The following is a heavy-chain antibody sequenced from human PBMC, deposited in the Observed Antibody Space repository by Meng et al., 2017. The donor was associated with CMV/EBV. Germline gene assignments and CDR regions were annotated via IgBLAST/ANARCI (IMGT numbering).Heavy chain of an antibody. J-gene: IGHJ4*02. CDR3: ARVGRYSSSWFDY. CDR2: IYPSGST. CDR1: GGSISSSNW. D-gene: IGHD6-13*01. Sequence: CGGSGGSISSSNWWSWVRQPPGKGLEWIGDIYPSGSTNYNPSLKSRVTISVDKSKNQFSLKLSSVTAADTAVYYCARVGRYSSSWFDYWGQGTLVTVSS. V-gene: IGHV4-4*02.